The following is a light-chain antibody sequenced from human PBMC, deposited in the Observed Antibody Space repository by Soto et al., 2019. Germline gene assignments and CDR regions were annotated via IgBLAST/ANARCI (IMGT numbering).Light chain of an antibody. CDR1: QSVGSSY. CDR2: DAS. J-gene: IGKJ1*01. V-gene: IGKV3-11*01. CDR3: QQRSNWPPWT. Sequence: IVFAQSPYTLSLSPGERATLSCRASQSVGSSYLAWYQQKPGQAPRLLIYDASNRATGIPARFSGSGSGTDFTLTISSLEPEDFAVYYCQQRSNWPPWTFGQGTKVDIK.